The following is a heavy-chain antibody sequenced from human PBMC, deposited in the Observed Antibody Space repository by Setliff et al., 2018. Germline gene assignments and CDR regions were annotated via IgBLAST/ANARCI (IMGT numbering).Heavy chain of an antibody. Sequence: GGSLRLSCLGSGFTFGDYAVSWVRQAPGKGLEWVGFIRSKAYNEAIEYAASVRGRFTISRDDSKNVAYLQMTSLQTEDTAVYYCAKDRRFFHHWGQGTLVTVSS. CDR1: GFTFGDYA. CDR3: AKDRRFFHH. J-gene: IGHJ1*01. D-gene: IGHD3-16*01. CDR2: IRSKAYNEAI. V-gene: IGHV3-49*04.